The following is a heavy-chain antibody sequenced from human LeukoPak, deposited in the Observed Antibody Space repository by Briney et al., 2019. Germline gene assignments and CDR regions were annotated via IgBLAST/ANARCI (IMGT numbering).Heavy chain of an antibody. CDR3: AREGAVAGTGIDY. J-gene: IGHJ4*02. CDR2: IYHSGST. V-gene: IGHV4-38-2*02. Sequence: SETLSLTCTVSGYSISSGYYWGWIRQPPGKGLEWIGSIYHSGSTYYNPSLKSRVTISVDTSKNQFSLKLSSVTAADTAVYYCAREGAVAGTGIDYWGQGTLVTVSS. D-gene: IGHD6-19*01. CDR1: GYSISSGYY.